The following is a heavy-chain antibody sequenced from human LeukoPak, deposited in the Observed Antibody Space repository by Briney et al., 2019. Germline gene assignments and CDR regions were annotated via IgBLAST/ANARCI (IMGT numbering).Heavy chain of an antibody. V-gene: IGHV3-21*01. CDR2: ISSSSYI. D-gene: IGHD6-13*01. CDR3: ARDGIAAAGFDY. Sequence: PGGSLRLSCAASGFTFSSCSMNWVRQAPGKGLEWVSSISSSSYIYYSDSVTGRFTISRDNAKNSLYLQMNSLRAEDTAVYYCARDGIAAAGFDYWGQGTLVTVSS. J-gene: IGHJ4*02. CDR1: GFTFSSCS.